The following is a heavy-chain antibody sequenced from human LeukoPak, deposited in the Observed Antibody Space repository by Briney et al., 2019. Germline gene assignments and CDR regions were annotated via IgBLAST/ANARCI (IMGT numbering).Heavy chain of an antibody. J-gene: IGHJ4*02. V-gene: IGHV3-21*01. CDR2: ISSSRSDI. D-gene: IGHD2-2*01. CDR3: ARDQDIVVVPPATQRPIDY. Sequence: GGSLXLSCAASGFTFSSYSMNWVRQAPGKGGEWGSSISSSRSDIKYEDSVKGGVNIYRDKDKNSVYMQMNRLRGEETAVYYCARDQDIVVVPPATQRPIDYWGQGTLVTVSS. CDR1: GFTFSSYS.